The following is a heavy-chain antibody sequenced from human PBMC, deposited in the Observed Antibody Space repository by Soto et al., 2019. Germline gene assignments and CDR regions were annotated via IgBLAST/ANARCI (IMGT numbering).Heavy chain of an antibody. D-gene: IGHD6-19*01. J-gene: IGHJ4*02. V-gene: IGHV3-23*01. CDR1: GFPYSAYY. CDR2: ISGSGGRT. Sequence: GGSLRLSCSASGFPYSAYYMNWVRQAPGKGLEWVSAISGSGGRTYYADSVKGRFTISRDSSKNTLYLQMNSLRAEDTAVYYCAKYWAGTGGSDYWGQGTQVTVSS. CDR3: AKYWAGTGGSDY.